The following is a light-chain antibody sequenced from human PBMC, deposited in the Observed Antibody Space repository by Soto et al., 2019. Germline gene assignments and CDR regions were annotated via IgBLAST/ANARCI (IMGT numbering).Light chain of an antibody. CDR3: PAWDDSLNGYV. V-gene: IGLV1-44*01. CDR2: SNN. J-gene: IGLJ1*01. CDR1: SSDIGSNT. Sequence: QSVLTQPPSASGTPGQRVTISCSGSSSDIGSNTVNWYQQLPGTAPKLLIYSNNQQPSGIPDRFSGSKSGTSASLAISGLQSEDEADYYCPAWDDSLNGYVFGTGTKVTV.